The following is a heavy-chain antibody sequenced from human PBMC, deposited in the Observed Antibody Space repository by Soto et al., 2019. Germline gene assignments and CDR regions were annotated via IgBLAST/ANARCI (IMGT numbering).Heavy chain of an antibody. V-gene: IGHV3-49*04. CDR2: IRSKAYGGTT. CDR3: TRNPYSSSGPFDY. J-gene: IGHJ4*02. CDR1: GFTVVDYA. Sequence: GGSLRVSCTASGFTVVDYAMSWGRQAPGKGLEWVGFIRSKAYGGTTEYAASVKGRFTISRDDSRSIAYLQMNSLKTEDTAVYYCTRNPYSSSGPFDYWGQGTLVRVS. D-gene: IGHD6-13*01.